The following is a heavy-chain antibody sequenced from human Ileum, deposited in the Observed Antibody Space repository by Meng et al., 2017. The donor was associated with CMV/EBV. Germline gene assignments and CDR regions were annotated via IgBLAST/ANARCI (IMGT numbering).Heavy chain of an antibody. CDR2: IYPDDSSP. V-gene: IGHV5-51*01. CDR3: ASFAGPYLETSYFDP. CDR1: GYHFYGGW. D-gene: IGHD1-14*01. Sequence: SGYHFYGGWIVWMRQTPGKGLGWMGIIYPDDSSPKYGPSFQGQITISADKSISTAFLQWSRLQVSDSGMYYCASFAGPYLETSYFDPWGQGTLVTVSS. J-gene: IGHJ5*02.